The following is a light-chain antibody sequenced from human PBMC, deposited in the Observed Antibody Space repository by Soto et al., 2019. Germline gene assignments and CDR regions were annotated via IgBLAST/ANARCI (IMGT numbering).Light chain of an antibody. CDR2: DVS. J-gene: IGLJ1*01. Sequence: QSVLTQPPSASGSPGQSVTISCTGTSSDVGVYNSVSWYQQHPAQAPKLMIYDVSKRPSGVPDRVSGSKSGNTSSLTVSGLQAEDEAEYYCSTYAGTHIVFGSGTKLTVL. CDR1: SSDVGVYNS. V-gene: IGLV2-8*01. CDR3: STYAGTHIV.